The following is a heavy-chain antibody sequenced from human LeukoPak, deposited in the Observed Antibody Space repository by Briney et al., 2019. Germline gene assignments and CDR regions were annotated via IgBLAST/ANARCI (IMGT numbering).Heavy chain of an antibody. Sequence: PSETLSLTCTVSGGSISSGSYYWRWIRQPAGKGLEWIGRIYTSGSTNYNPSLKSRVTISVDTSKNQFSLKLSSVTAADTAVYYCARETIFGVVINLDYWGQRTLVTVSS. CDR1: GGSISSGSYY. CDR2: IYTSGST. J-gene: IGHJ4*02. CDR3: ARETIFGVVINLDY. D-gene: IGHD3-3*01. V-gene: IGHV4-61*02.